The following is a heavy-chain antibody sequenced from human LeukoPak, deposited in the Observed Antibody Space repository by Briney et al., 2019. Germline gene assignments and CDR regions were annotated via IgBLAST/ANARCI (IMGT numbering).Heavy chain of an antibody. CDR3: ASASRVDTAYFDY. CDR2: ISGSGGST. V-gene: IGHV3-23*01. CDR1: GFTFSSYA. J-gene: IGHJ4*02. Sequence: GGSLRLSCAASGFTFSSYAMSWVRQAPGKGLEWVSAISGSGGSTYYADSVKGRFTISRDNSKNTLYLQTNSLRAEDTAVYYCASASRVDTAYFDYWGQGTPVTVTS. D-gene: IGHD5-18*01.